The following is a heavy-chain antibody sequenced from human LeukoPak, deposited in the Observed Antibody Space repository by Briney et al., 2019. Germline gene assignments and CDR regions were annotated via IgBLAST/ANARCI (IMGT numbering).Heavy chain of an antibody. CDR2: ISYDGSNK. J-gene: IGHJ4*02. V-gene: IGHV3-30-3*01. CDR3: AGATSALDY. Sequence: PGGSLRLSCAASGFTFSSYAMHWVRQAPGKGLEWVAVISYDGSNKYYADSVKGRFTISRDNAKSSLYLQMNSLRVEDTAVYYCAGATSALDYWGQGTLVTVSS. D-gene: IGHD2-2*01. CDR1: GFTFSSYA.